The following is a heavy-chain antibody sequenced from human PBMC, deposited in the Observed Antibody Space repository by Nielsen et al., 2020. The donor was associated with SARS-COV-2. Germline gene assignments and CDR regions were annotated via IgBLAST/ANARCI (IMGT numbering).Heavy chain of an antibody. CDR3: ARGKRSSGWYNWFDP. CDR2: IYDSGTT. V-gene: IGHV4-31*03. D-gene: IGHD6-19*01. Sequence: SETLSLTCTVSGGSISSGGHYWTWIRQHPGKGLEWIGYIYDSGTTYYNPSLKSRVTISVDTSKNQFSLKLRSVTAADTALYFCARGKRSSGWYNWFDPWDLGTLVTVSS. J-gene: IGHJ5*02. CDR1: GGSISSGGHY.